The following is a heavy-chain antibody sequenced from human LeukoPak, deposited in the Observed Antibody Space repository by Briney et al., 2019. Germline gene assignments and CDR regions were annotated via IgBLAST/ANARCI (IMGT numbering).Heavy chain of an antibody. J-gene: IGHJ4*02. CDR3: AKDMGARGYSYGYPVGYFDY. CDR1: GFTFSSYA. D-gene: IGHD5-18*01. CDR2: ISGSGGST. Sequence: GGSLRLSCAASGFTFSSYAMSWVRQAPGKGLEWVSAISGSGGSTYYADSVKGRFTTSRDNSKNTLYLQMNSLRAEDTAVYYCAKDMGARGYSYGYPVGYFDYWGQGTLVTVSS. V-gene: IGHV3-23*01.